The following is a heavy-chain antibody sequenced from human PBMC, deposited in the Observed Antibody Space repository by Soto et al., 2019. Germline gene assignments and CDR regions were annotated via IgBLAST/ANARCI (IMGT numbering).Heavy chain of an antibody. V-gene: IGHV1-58*01. CDR2: IVVGSGNT. D-gene: IGHD3-3*01. Sequence: GASVKVSCKASGFTFTSSAVQWVRQARGERLEWIGWIVVGSGNTNYAQKFQERVTITRDMSTSTAYMELSSLRSEDTAVYYCAAPTVIRFLQWLPTPDYYYYYGMDVWGQGTTGTVSS. CDR3: AAPTVIRFLQWLPTPDYYYYYGMDV. J-gene: IGHJ6*02. CDR1: GFTFTSSA.